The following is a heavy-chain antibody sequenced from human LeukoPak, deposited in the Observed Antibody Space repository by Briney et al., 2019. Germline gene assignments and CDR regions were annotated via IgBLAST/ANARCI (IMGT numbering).Heavy chain of an antibody. CDR2: IRYDGSNK. J-gene: IGHJ4*02. CDR3: AKVTGYYSQQNINFDY. V-gene: IGHV3-30*02. Sequence: QPGGSLRLSCVGSGFSFSNYGMHWVRQAPGKGLEWVAFIRYDGSNKYYADSVKGRFTISRDNSKNTLYLQMNSLRAEDTAVYYCAKVTGYYSQQNINFDYWGQGTLVTVSS. CDR1: GFSFSNYG. D-gene: IGHD3-9*01.